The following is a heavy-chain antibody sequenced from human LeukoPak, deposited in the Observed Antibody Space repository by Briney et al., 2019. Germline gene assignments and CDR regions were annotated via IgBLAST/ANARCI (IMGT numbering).Heavy chain of an antibody. Sequence: ASVKVSCKASGGTFSSYAISWVRQAPGQGLEWMGGIIPIFGTAYYAQKFQGRVTITTDESTSTAYMELSSLRSEDTAVYYCARSRLGALRGYSPFRYWGQGTLVTVSS. CDR1: GGTFSSYA. D-gene: IGHD5-18*01. V-gene: IGHV1-69*05. CDR3: ARSRLGALRGYSPFRY. CDR2: IIPIFGTA. J-gene: IGHJ4*02.